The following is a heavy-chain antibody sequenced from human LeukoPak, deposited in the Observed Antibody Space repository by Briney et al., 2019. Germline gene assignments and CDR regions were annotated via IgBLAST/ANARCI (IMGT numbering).Heavy chain of an antibody. CDR1: GDSISSYY. J-gene: IGHJ4*02. CDR3: ARGRYCSGGSCYTDY. V-gene: IGHV4-59*01. Sequence: SETLSLTCTVSGDSISSYYWSWIRQPPGKGLEWIGYIYYSGSTNYNPSLKSRVTISVDTSKNQFSLKLSSVTAADTAVYYCARGRYCSGGSCYTDYWGQGTLVTVSS. D-gene: IGHD2-15*01. CDR2: IYYSGST.